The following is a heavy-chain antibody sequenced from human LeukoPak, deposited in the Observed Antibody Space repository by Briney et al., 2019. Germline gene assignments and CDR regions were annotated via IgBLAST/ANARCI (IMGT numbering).Heavy chain of an antibody. D-gene: IGHD5-24*01. Sequence: SVKVSCKASGGTFSSYAISWVGQAPGQRLEWMGRIIPIFGTANYAQKFQGRVTITTDESTSTAYMELSSLRSEDTAVYYCARDGRDGYNLLSYWGQGTLVTVSS. V-gene: IGHV1-69*05. CDR2: IIPIFGTA. J-gene: IGHJ4*02. CDR3: ARDGRDGYNLLSY. CDR1: GGTFSSYA.